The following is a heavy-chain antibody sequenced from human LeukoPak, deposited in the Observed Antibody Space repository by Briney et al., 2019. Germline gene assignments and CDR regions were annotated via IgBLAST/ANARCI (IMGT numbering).Heavy chain of an antibody. CDR3: ASTPNYDFWSGYYTVVDY. J-gene: IGHJ4*02. D-gene: IGHD3-3*01. V-gene: IGHV1-69*05. CDR1: GGTFSSYA. CDR2: IIPIFGTA. Sequence: SVKVSCQASGGTFSSYAISWVRQAPGQGLEWMGGIIPIFGTANYAQKFQGRVTITTDESTSTAYMELSSLRSEDTAVYYCASTPNYDFWSGYYTVVDYWGQGTLVTVSS.